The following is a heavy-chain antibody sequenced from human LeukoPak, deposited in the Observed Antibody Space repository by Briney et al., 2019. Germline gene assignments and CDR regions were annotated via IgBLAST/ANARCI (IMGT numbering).Heavy chain of an antibody. CDR3: AREVAKDIVVVPAAADAGTFDP. CDR1: GGTFSSYA. J-gene: IGHJ5*02. CDR2: IIPIFGIA. Sequence: GVSVKVSCKASGGTFSSYAISWVRQAPGQGLEWMGRIIPIFGIANYAQKFQGRVTITADKSTSTAYMELSSLRSEDTAVYYCAREVAKDIVVVPAAADAGTFDPWGQGTLVTVSS. D-gene: IGHD2-2*01. V-gene: IGHV1-69*04.